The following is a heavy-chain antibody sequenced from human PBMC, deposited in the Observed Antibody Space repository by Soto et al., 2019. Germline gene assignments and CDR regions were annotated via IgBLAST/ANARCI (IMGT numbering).Heavy chain of an antibody. CDR2: ISWNSGNI. CDR3: AIFRTVTTPFDY. J-gene: IGHJ4*02. Sequence: EVPLVESGGGLVQPGRSPRVSCAASGFSFDDYAMHWVRQAPGKGLEWVSGISWNSGNIGYADSVKGRFTISRDNAESSLYLQMNSLRAEDTALYYCAIFRTVTTPFDYWGQGTLVTVSS. D-gene: IGHD4-17*01. V-gene: IGHV3-9*01. CDR1: GFSFDDYA.